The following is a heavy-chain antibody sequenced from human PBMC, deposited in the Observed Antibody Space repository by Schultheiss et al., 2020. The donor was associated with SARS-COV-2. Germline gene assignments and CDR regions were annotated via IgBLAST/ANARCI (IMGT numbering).Heavy chain of an antibody. V-gene: IGHV3-11*06. CDR1: GFTFSDYY. Sequence: GGSLRLSCAASGFTFSDYYMSWIRQAPGKGLEWVSYISSSSRYTNYADSVKGRFTISRDSAKNSLYLQMNSLRAKDTAVYYCARGSPLSSWYIHWGQGTLVTVSS. CDR3: ARGSPLSSWYIH. J-gene: IGHJ4*02. D-gene: IGHD6-13*01. CDR2: ISSSSRYT.